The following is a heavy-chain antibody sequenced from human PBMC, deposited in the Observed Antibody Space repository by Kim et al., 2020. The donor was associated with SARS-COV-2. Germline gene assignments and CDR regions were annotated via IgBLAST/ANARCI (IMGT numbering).Heavy chain of an antibody. CDR1: GGSISSGGYY. D-gene: IGHD2-2*01. CDR3: ARIHQYYYYGMDV. CDR2: IYYSGST. J-gene: IGHJ6*02. Sequence: SETLSLTCTVSGGSISSGGYYWSWIRQHPGKGLEWIGYIYYSGSTYYNPSLKSRVTISVDTSKNQFSLKLSSVTAADTAVYYCARIHQYYYYGMDVWGQGTTVTVSS. V-gene: IGHV4-31*03.